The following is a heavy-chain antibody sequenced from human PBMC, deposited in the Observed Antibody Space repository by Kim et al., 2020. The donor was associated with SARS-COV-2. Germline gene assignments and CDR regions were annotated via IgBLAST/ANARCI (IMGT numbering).Heavy chain of an antibody. CDR1: GFTFSSYA. V-gene: IGHV3-30*04. J-gene: IGHJ3*02. CDR2: ISYDGSNK. D-gene: IGHD6-13*01. Sequence: GGSLRLSCAASGFTFSSYAMHWVRQAPGKGLEWVAVISYDGSNKYYADSVKGRFTISRDNSKNTLYLQMNSLRAEDTAVYYCARDGRGSSHPTRVDAFD. CDR3: ARDGRGSSHPTRVDAFD.